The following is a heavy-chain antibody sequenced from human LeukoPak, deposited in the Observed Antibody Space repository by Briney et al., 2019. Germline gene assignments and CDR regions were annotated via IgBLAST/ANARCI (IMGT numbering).Heavy chain of an antibody. Sequence: SVKVSCKASGGTFSSYAISWVRQAPGQGLEWMGGIIPIFGTADYAQKFQGRVTITADESTSTAYMELSSLRSEDTAVYYCARVDSSGSGAIFDYWGQGTLVTVSS. CDR3: ARVDSSGSGAIFDY. J-gene: IGHJ4*02. D-gene: IGHD6-19*01. V-gene: IGHV1-69*13. CDR2: IIPIFGTA. CDR1: GGTFSSYA.